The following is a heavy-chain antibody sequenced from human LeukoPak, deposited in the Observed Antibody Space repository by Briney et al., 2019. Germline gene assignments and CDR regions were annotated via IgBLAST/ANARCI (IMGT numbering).Heavy chain of an antibody. V-gene: IGHV3-23*01. CDR3: AKFLPTHIVVANYYFDY. D-gene: IGHD2-21*01. J-gene: IGHJ4*02. Sequence: HSGGSLRLSCAASGFTFSSYAMSWVRQAPGEGLEWVSAISGSGGSTYYADSVKGRFTISRDNSKNTLYLQMNSLRAEDTAVYYCAKFLPTHIVVANYYFDYWGQGTLVTVSS. CDR2: ISGSGGST. CDR1: GFTFSSYA.